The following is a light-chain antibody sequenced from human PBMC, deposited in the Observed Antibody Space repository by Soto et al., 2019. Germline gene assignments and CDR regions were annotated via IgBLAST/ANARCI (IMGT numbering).Light chain of an antibody. Sequence: QSALTQPASVSGSPGQSITISCTGTSSDVGGYNHVSWYQQHPGKAPKVMIYEVSNRPSGVSNRFSGSQSGNTASLTISGLQAEDEADYYCSSYTGTSTQYVFGPGTKLTVL. J-gene: IGLJ1*01. CDR1: SSDVGGYNH. CDR2: EVS. V-gene: IGLV2-14*01. CDR3: SSYTGTSTQYV.